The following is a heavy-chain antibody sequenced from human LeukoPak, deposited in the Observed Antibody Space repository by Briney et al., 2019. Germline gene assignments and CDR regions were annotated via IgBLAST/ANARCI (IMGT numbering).Heavy chain of an antibody. CDR1: GFTFGSYW. CDR2: INTDGGST. J-gene: IGHJ4*02. D-gene: IGHD3-22*01. Sequence: GGSLRLSCAASGFTFGSYWMHWVRQAPGKGLVWVSRINTDGGSTTYADSVKGRFTFSRDNAKNTLYLQMNSLRAEDTAVYYCARRYYGSATYRLPYDYWGQGTLVTVSS. V-gene: IGHV3-74*01. CDR3: ARRYYGSATYRLPYDY.